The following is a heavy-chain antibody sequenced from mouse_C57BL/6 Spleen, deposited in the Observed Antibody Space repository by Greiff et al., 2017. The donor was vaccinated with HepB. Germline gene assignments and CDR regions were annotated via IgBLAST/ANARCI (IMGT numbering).Heavy chain of an antibody. CDR2: IDPSDSET. CDR1: GYTFTSYW. CDR3: ARSDYDGSSWYFDV. J-gene: IGHJ1*03. V-gene: IGHV1-52*01. Sequence: QVQLQQPGAELVRPGSSVKLSCKASGYTFTSYWMHWVKQRPIQGLEWIGNIDPSDSETHYNQKFKDKATLTVDKSSSTAYMQLSSLTSEDSAVYYCARSDYDGSSWYFDVWGTGTTVTVSS. D-gene: IGHD1-1*01.